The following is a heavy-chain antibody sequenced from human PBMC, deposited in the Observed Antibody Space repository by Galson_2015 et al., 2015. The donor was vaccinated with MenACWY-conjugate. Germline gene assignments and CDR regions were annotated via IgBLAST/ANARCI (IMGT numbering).Heavy chain of an antibody. Sequence: QSGAEVKKPGESLKISCKGSEYSFTRFWIGWVRQMPGKGLEWMGIIYPPDSDTKYSPSFQGQVTMSADKFITTTYLQWSSLKASDTAMYYCAIAIYDFWSGYSFDYWGQGTQVTVSS. CDR3: AIAIYDFWSGYSFDY. D-gene: IGHD3-3*01. J-gene: IGHJ4*02. V-gene: IGHV5-51*01. CDR1: EYSFTRFW. CDR2: IYPPDSDT.